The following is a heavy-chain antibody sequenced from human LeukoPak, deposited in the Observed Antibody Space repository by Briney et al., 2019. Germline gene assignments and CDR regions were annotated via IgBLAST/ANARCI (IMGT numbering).Heavy chain of an antibody. CDR1: AGSISSYY. CDR3: ARQLRGEAVAGHLQPFDY. D-gene: IGHD6-19*01. J-gene: IGHJ4*02. CDR2: IYYSGSP. V-gene: IGHV4-59*08. Sequence: SETLSLTCTVSAGSISSYYWNWIRQPPGKGLEWIGYIYYSGSPNYNPSLKSRVTISVDTSKNQFSLKLSSVTAADTAVYFCARQLRGEAVAGHLQPFDYWGQGTLVTVSS.